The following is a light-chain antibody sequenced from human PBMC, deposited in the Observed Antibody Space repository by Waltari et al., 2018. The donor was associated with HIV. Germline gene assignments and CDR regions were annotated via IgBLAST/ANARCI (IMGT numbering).Light chain of an antibody. J-gene: IGLJ2*01. CDR1: NIGSKG. CDR3: QVWDSSTDLRV. Sequence: SYVLTQPPSVSVAPGQTARITCGGNNIGSKGVHWYQQKPSQAPVLVVYDDSDRPSGIPVRCFGSSSWNTATRPISRVEDGDEADFYCQVWDSSTDLRVFGGGTKLTVL. V-gene: IGLV3-21*02. CDR2: DDS.